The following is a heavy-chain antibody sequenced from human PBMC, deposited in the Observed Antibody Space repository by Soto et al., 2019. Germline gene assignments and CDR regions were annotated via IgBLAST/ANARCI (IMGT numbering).Heavy chain of an antibody. CDR3: ARLQAAVPHY. CDR2: INAGNGNT. Sequence: ASVKVSCKASGYTFTSYAMHWVRQAPGQRLEWMGWINAGNGNTLYTPSLKSRVTISVDTSKNQFSLKLTSVAAADTAIYFCARLQAAVPHYWGQGILVTVSS. CDR1: GYTFTSYA. D-gene: IGHD6-13*01. V-gene: IGHV1-3*01. J-gene: IGHJ4*02.